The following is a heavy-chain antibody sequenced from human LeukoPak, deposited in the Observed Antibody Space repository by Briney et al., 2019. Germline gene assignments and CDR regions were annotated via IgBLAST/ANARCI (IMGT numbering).Heavy chain of an antibody. D-gene: IGHD3-10*01. J-gene: IGHJ6*04. V-gene: IGHV3-30*18. CDR1: GFTFSSYS. CDR3: AKLIRRNLWFGDV. CDR2: ISYDGSNK. Sequence: PGGSLRLSCAASGFTFSSYSMNWVRQAPGKGLEWVAVISYDGSNKYYADSVKGRFTISRDNSKNTLYLQMNSLRAEDTAVYYCAKLIRRNLWFGDVWGKGTTVTVSS.